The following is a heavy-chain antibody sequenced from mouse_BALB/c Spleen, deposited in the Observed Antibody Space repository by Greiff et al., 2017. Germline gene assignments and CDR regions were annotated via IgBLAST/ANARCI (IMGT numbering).Heavy chain of an antibody. V-gene: IGHV1-15*01. CDR3: ARSVDYDVDWYFDV. D-gene: IGHD2-4*01. Sequence: VKVVESGAELVRPGASVKLSCKALGYTFTDYEMHWVKQTPGHGLEWIGAIHPGSGGTAYNQKFKGKATLTVDKSSSTAYMQLKSLTSEDSAVYYCARSVDYDVDWYFDVWGAGTTVTVSS. J-gene: IGHJ1*01. CDR2: IHPGSGGT. CDR1: GYTFTDYE.